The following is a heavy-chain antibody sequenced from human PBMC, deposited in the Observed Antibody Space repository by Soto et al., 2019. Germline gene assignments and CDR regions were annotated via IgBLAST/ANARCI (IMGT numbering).Heavy chain of an antibody. Sequence: EVQLVESGGGLVQPGGSLRLSCAASGFTFSSYWMSWVRQAPGKGLEWVANIKQDGSDKYYVDSVKGRFTISRDNAKNSLYLQMDSLRAEDTAVYYCAREVRITIFGVAQQIDYWGQGTLVTVSS. D-gene: IGHD3-3*01. CDR1: GFTFSSYW. CDR2: IKQDGSDK. V-gene: IGHV3-7*03. J-gene: IGHJ4*02. CDR3: AREVRITIFGVAQQIDY.